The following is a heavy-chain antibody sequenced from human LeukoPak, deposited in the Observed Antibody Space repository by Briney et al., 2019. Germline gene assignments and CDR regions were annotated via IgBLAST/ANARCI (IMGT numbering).Heavy chain of an antibody. CDR2: IYYSGST. CDR3: AREPKPNYYGSGSYDY. J-gene: IGHJ4*02. V-gene: IGHV4-30-4*08. Sequence: LRLSCAASGFTVSSNYMSWVRQAPGKGLEWIGYIYYSGSTYYNPSLKSRVTISVDTSKNQFSLKLSSVTAADTAVYYCAREPKPNYYGSGSYDYWGQGTLATVSS. CDR1: GFTVSSNY. D-gene: IGHD3-10*01.